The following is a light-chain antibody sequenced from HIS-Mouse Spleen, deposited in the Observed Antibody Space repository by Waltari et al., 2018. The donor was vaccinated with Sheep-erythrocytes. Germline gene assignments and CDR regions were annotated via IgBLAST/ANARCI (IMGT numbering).Light chain of an antibody. V-gene: IGKV1-33*01. Sequence: DIKITQSPSPLPASVGYRVTITCQASQDSSNYLNWYQQKPGKAPKLLIYDASNLETGVPSRFSGSGSGTDFTFTISSLQPEDIATYYCQQYDNLPYTFGQGTKLEIK. CDR3: QQYDNLPYT. CDR2: DAS. CDR1: QDSSNY. J-gene: IGKJ2*01.